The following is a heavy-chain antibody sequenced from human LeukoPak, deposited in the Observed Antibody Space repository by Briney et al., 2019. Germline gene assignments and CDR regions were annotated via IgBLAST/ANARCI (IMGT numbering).Heavy chain of an antibody. Sequence: PGVSLTLSCVASGFTFSSYAMHWVRQAPGTGREWVAVISYDGSNKYYADSVTGRLTISRDNSKNTLYLQMTRLRAEDTAVYYCAREYCSSTSCHYYFDYWGQGTLVTVSS. CDR1: GFTFSSYA. D-gene: IGHD2-2*01. CDR2: ISYDGSNK. J-gene: IGHJ4*02. V-gene: IGHV3-30*04. CDR3: AREYCSSTSCHYYFDY.